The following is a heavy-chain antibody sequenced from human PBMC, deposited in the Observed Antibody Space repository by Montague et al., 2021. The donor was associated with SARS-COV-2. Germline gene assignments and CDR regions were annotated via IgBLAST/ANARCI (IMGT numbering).Heavy chain of an antibody. CDR3: ARGSGWMGNAFDI. D-gene: IGHD6-19*01. J-gene: IGHJ3*02. CDR2: IYYSGST. Sequence: SETLSLTCTVSGGSISSSSYYWSWIRQPPGKGLEWIGYIYYSGSTNYNPSLKSRVTISVDTSKNRFSLKLSSVTAADTAVYYCARGSGWMGNAFDIWGQGTMVTVSS. V-gene: IGHV4-61*01. CDR1: GGSISSSSYY.